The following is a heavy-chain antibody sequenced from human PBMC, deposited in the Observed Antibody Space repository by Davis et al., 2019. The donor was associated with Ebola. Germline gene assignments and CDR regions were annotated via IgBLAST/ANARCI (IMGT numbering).Heavy chain of an antibody. D-gene: IGHD6-19*01. J-gene: IGHJ4*02. V-gene: IGHV3-23*01. CDR1: GFTFSSYA. CDR3: AKEAVAGPY. Sequence: GESLKISCAASGFTFSSYAMSWVRQAPGKGLEWVSAITGIGGDTYYADSVKGRFTISRDNSKNTVYLQMNSLRAEDTALYYCAKEAVAGPYWGQGTLVTVSS. CDR2: ITGIGGDT.